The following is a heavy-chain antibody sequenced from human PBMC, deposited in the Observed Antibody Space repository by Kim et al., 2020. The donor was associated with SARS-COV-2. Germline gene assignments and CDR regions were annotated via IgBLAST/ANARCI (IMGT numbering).Heavy chain of an antibody. Sequence: SETLSLTCAVSGGSISSSNWWSWVRQPPGKGLEWIGEIYHSGSTNYNPSLKSRVTISVDKSKNQFSLKLSSVTAADTAVYYCVTYDRYGSGSYYNALYWGQGTLVTVSS. CDR1: GGSISSSNW. D-gene: IGHD3-10*01. J-gene: IGHJ4*02. V-gene: IGHV4-4*02. CDR2: IYHSGST. CDR3: VTYDRYGSGSYYNALY.